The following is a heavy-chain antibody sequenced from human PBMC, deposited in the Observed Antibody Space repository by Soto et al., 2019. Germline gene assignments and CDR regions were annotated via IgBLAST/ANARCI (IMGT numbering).Heavy chain of an antibody. V-gene: IGHV3-33*01. Sequence: TGGSLRLSCAASGFTFSSYGMHWVRQAPGKGLEWVAVIWYDGSNKYYADSVKGQFTISRDNSKNTLYLQMNSLRAEDTAVYYCARDYYDFWGTYYYYYGMDVWGQGTTVTVS. J-gene: IGHJ6*02. CDR3: ARDYYDFWGTYYYYYGMDV. CDR1: GFTFSSYG. D-gene: IGHD3-3*01. CDR2: IWYDGSNK.